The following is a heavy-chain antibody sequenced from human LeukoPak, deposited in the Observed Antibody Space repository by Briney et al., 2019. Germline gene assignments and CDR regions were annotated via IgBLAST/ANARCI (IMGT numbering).Heavy chain of an antibody. V-gene: IGHV4-59*11. Sequence: AETLSLTCSLSGGSITSHFWSWIRQPPGEGLEWIGYIHYSGSANYNPSLKSRVTISPDTSKNQLFLKLNSVTAADTAVYYCARLVWLGESPGSWFDSWGQGTLVTVSS. J-gene: IGHJ5*01. D-gene: IGHD3-10*01. CDR1: GGSITSHF. CDR2: IHYSGSA. CDR3: ARLVWLGESPGSWFDS.